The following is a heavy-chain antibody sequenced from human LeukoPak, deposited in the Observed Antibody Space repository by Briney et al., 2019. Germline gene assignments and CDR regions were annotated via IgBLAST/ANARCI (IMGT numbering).Heavy chain of an antibody. Sequence: ASVKVSCKASGYTFTGYYMHWVRQAPGQGLEWMGWINPNSGGTNYAQKFQGRVTMTRDTSISTAYMERSRLRSDDTAVYYCASPYNWNDERFDYWGQGTLVTVSS. D-gene: IGHD1-20*01. CDR1: GYTFTGYY. CDR3: ASPYNWNDERFDY. CDR2: INPNSGGT. V-gene: IGHV1-2*02. J-gene: IGHJ4*02.